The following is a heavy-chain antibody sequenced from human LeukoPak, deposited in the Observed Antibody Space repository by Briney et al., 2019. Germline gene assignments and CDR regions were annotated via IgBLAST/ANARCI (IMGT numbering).Heavy chain of an antibody. J-gene: IGHJ4*02. V-gene: IGHV3-30*18. Sequence: LSLTCAVYGGSFSGYYWSWIRQAPGKGLEWVAVISYDGSNKYYADSVKGRFTISRDNSKNTLYLQMNSLRAEDTAVYYCAKDYGGLQWLLYYFDYWGQGTLVTVSS. D-gene: IGHD6-19*01. CDR2: ISYDGSNK. CDR3: AKDYGGLQWLLYYFDY. CDR1: GGSFSGYY.